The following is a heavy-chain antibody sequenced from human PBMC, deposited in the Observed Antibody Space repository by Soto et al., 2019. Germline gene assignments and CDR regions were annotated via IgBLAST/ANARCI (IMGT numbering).Heavy chain of an antibody. CDR2: ISGGGGNT. J-gene: IGHJ4*02. V-gene: IGHV3-23*01. CDR1: GFTFSSYA. Sequence: HPGGSLRLSCAASGFTFSSYAMSWVRQAPGKGLEWVSSISGGGGNTNYADSVKGRFTISRDKSKNMVYLQMNSLRAEDTAVYYCAKDFGVLTYGFDYWGQGTLVTVSS. D-gene: IGHD3-3*01. CDR3: AKDFGVLTYGFDY.